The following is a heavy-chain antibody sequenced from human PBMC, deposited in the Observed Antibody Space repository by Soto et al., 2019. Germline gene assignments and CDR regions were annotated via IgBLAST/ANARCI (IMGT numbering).Heavy chain of an antibody. V-gene: IGHV3-23*01. CDR3: AKVASSSWYYFDY. J-gene: IGHJ4*02. Sequence: GGSLRLSCAASGFTFISYAMSWVRRAPGKGLEWVSAISGSGGSTYYADSVKGRFTISRDNSKNTLYLQMNSLRAEDTAVYYCAKVASSSWYYFDYWGQGTLVTVSS. CDR2: ISGSGGST. D-gene: IGHD6-13*01. CDR1: GFTFISYA.